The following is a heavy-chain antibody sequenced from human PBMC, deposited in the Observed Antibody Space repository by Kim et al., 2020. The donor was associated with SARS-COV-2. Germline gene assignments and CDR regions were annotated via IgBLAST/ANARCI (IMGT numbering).Heavy chain of an antibody. D-gene: IGHD3-10*01. CDR2: IYYSGST. Sequence: SETLSLTCTVSGGSISSSSYYWGWIRQPPGKGLEWIGCIYYSGSTYYNPSLKSRVTISVDTSKNQFSLKLSSVTAAVTAVYYCARRNYYGSGSYYGWWGQGTLVTVSS. CDR1: GGSISSSSYY. J-gene: IGHJ4*02. CDR3: ARRNYYGSGSYYGW. V-gene: IGHV4-39*01.